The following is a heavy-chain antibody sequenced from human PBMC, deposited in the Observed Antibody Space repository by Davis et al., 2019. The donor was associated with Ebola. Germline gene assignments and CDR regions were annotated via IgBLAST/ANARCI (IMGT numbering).Heavy chain of an antibody. CDR3: ARNYRDF. V-gene: IGHV1-2*06. D-gene: IGHD1-14*01. CDR1: GYTFTGYY. Sequence: ASVKVSCKASGYTFTGYYMHWVRQAPGQGLEWMGQINPNSGGTKYAQKFQGRVTMTRDTSISTAFMEVSGLRSDDTAVFYCARNYRDFWGQGTLVTVSS. J-gene: IGHJ4*02. CDR2: INPNSGGT.